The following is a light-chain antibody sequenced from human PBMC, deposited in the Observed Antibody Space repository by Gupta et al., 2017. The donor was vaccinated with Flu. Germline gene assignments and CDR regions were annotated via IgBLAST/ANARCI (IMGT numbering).Light chain of an antibody. V-gene: IGKV2-28*01. J-gene: IGKJ2*01. CDR3: MQTLQTGT. CDR1: QSLLHTNGFNY. CDR2: LGS. Sequence: VMTQSPLSLPVTPGEPASISCRSSQSLLHTNGFNYLDWYVQKPGQSPQLLIYLGSNRASGVPDRFSGSGSGTDFTLKISRVEAEDVGVYYCMQTLQTGTFGQGTKLEIK.